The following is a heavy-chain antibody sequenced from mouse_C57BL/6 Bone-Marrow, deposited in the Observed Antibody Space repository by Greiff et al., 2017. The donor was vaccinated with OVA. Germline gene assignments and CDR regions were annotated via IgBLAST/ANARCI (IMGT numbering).Heavy chain of an antibody. J-gene: IGHJ1*03. Sequence: QVQLQQPGAELVKPGASVKMSCKASGYTFTSYWITWVKQRPGQGLEWIGDIYPGSGSTNYNAKFKSKATLTVDTSSSTAYMQLSSLTSEDSAVYYCARSIFHYYGSSYDWYFDVWGTGPAVTVSA. CDR1: GYTFTSYW. V-gene: IGHV1-55*01. CDR2: IYPGSGST. CDR3: ARSIFHYYGSSYDWYFDV. D-gene: IGHD1-1*01.